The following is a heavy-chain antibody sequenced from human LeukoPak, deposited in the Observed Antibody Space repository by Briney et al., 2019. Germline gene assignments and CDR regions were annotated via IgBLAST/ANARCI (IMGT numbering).Heavy chain of an antibody. V-gene: IGHV1-8*01. CDR1: GYTFTSYD. CDR3: ARVGSSSWYQRYYYGMDV. CDR2: MNPNSGNT. D-gene: IGHD6-13*01. J-gene: IGHJ6*02. Sequence: ASVKVSCKASGYTFTSYDINWVRQATGQGLEWMGWMNPNSGNTGYAQKFQGRVTMTRNTSISTAYMELSSLRSEDTAVYYCARVGSSSWYQRYYYGMDVWGRGTTVTVSS.